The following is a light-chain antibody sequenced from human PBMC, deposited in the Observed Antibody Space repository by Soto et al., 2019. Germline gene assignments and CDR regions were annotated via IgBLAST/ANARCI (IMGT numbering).Light chain of an antibody. V-gene: IGKV3-20*01. CDR1: QSISTS. CDR3: QLYGGSRAT. Sequence: EIVLTQSPGTLSLSPGERATLSCRASQSISTSLAWFQQKRGQPPRLLIYDASSRATGIPDRFSGSGSGTDFTLTITRLEPEDCAVYYCQLYGGSRATFGQGTKLEIK. J-gene: IGKJ2*01. CDR2: DAS.